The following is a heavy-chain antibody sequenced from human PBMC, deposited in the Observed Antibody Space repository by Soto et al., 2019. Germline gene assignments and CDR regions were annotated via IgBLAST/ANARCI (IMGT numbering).Heavy chain of an antibody. CDR2: IYWDDDK. J-gene: IGHJ4*02. V-gene: IGHV2-5*02. Sequence: QITLKESGPTLVKPTQTLTLTCSFSGFSLSTNGVGVGWIRPPPGKALSWLALIYWDDDKRYSPSLKTRLNIPTDTSKNQVVLTMTNMDTVATATYYCAHKPYSFRWAVDYWGQGALVTVSS. CDR1: GFSLSTNGVG. CDR3: AHKPYSFRWAVDY. D-gene: IGHD5-18*01.